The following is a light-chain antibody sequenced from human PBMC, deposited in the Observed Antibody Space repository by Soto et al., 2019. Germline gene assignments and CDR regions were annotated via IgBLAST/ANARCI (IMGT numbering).Light chain of an antibody. CDR1: QSVSSSY. J-gene: IGKJ1*01. V-gene: IGKV3-20*01. CDR2: GAS. Sequence: EIVLTQSPGTLSLSPGERATLSCRASQSVSSSYLAWYQQKPGQAPRLLIYGASSRATGIPDRFSGSGSGTDFTLTIIRLEPEDFAGYYCQQYGSSPRTFGQWTKVDIK. CDR3: QQYGSSPRT.